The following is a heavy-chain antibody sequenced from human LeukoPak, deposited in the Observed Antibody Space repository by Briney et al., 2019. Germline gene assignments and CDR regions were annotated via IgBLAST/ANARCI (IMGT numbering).Heavy chain of an antibody. Sequence: GGSLRLSCAASGFTVSSNFMSWVRLAPGKGLECVSVIYIDGKTFYAESVKGRFTISRDNSKNTLYLQMNSLRPEDTAVYYCAHEGRYDILTAYYPLNNWGQGARVTVSS. J-gene: IGHJ4*02. V-gene: IGHV3-66*02. CDR3: AHEGRYDILTAYYPLNN. CDR1: GFTVSSNF. CDR2: IYIDGKT. D-gene: IGHD3-9*01.